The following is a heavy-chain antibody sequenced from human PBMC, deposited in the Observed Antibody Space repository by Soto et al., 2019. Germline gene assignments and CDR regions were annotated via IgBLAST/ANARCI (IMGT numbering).Heavy chain of an antibody. CDR2: MFYSGSGGI. J-gene: IGHJ3*01. CDR1: GGAVSGHY. Sequence: PSEIRSLTGSVSGGAVSGHYSAWSRQCPGQGLEWLVHMFYSGSGGIKTTPSLKSRVSISVVASTNHISLRLPSVTAADTAVYYCARALYDSSAAGVAFDLWGPGTMVTVSS. V-gene: IGHV4-59*02. CDR3: ARALYDSSAAGVAFDL. D-gene: IGHD3-16*01.